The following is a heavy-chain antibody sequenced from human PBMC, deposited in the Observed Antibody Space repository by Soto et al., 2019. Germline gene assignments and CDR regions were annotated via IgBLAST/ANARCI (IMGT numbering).Heavy chain of an antibody. J-gene: IGHJ4*02. CDR3: ASGALGYCSGGSCYRYFDY. CDR1: GGSISSGDFY. V-gene: IGHV4-61*08. D-gene: IGHD2-15*01. CDR2: IRFSGST. Sequence: QVQLQESGPGLVRPSETLSLTCTVSGGSISSGDFYWAWIRQPPGKGLEWIGYIRFSGSTNYNPALQSRVTFSVDTSTNQCSLKMNAVTAADTAVYHCASGALGYCSGGSCYRYFDYWGQGTLVTVSS.